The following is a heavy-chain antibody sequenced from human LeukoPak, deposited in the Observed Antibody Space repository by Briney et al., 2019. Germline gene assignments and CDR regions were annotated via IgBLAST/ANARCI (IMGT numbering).Heavy chain of an antibody. CDR2: IYYSGST. V-gene: IGHV4-59*01. CDR1: GGSISSYY. D-gene: IGHD5-18*01. Sequence: SETLSLTCTVPGGSISSYYWSWIRQPPGKGLEWIGYIYYSGSTNYNPSLKSRVTISVDTSKNQFSLKLSSVTAADTAVYYCARGSYSYGYYYYMDVWGKGTTVTVSS. CDR3: ARGSYSYGYYYYMDV. J-gene: IGHJ6*03.